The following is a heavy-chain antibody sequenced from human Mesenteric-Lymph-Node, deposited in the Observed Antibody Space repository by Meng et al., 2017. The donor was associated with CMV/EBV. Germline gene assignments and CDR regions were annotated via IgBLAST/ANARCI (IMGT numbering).Heavy chain of an antibody. J-gene: IGHJ3*02. CDR1: GFTFSGYW. Sequence: SLKISCVASGFTFSGYWMSWVRQAPGKGLEWVSGISWNSGSIGYADSVKGRFTISRDNAKNSLYLQMNSLRAEDTALYYCAKGGYQLTSAFDIWGQGTMVTVSS. V-gene: IGHV3-9*01. CDR3: AKGGYQLTSAFDI. CDR2: ISWNSGSI. D-gene: IGHD2-2*01.